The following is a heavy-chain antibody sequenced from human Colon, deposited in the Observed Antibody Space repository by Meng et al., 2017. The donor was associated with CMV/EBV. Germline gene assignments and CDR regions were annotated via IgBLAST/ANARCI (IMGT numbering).Heavy chain of an antibody. CDR1: GVPLSGYN. Sequence: VSGVPLSGYNWSWIRHPPGKSLEWIGDINHNGITKYNPSLKSRLTISVDTSENQFSLRLSSVTAADTAVYYCARQIWSGSLYNWFDPWGQGTLVTVSS. CDR2: INHNGIT. J-gene: IGHJ5*02. V-gene: IGHV4-34*01. D-gene: IGHD3-3*01. CDR3: ARQIWSGSLYNWFDP.